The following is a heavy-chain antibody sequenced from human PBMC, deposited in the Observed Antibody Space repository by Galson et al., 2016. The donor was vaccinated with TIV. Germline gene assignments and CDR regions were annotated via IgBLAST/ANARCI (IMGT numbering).Heavy chain of an antibody. D-gene: IGHD2-2*01. CDR2: IWYDGSNK. V-gene: IGHV3-33*01. CDR3: AREGVGYCSSTSCPYYGLDV. CDR1: GFTFSTYA. J-gene: IGHJ6*02. Sequence: SLRLSCAASGFTFSTYAMHWVRQAPGKGLEWVAIIWYDGSNKYYADSVRGRFTISRDNSKYTLYLQMNSLRAEDTAVYSCAREGVGYCSSTSCPYYGLDVWGQGTTVTVSS.